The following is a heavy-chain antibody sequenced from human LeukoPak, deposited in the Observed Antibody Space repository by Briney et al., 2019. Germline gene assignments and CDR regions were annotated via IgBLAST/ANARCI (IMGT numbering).Heavy chain of an antibody. CDR2: ISSSSSYI. CDR3: ARVAAAAVHD. D-gene: IGHD6-13*01. J-gene: IGHJ4*02. Sequence: GGSLRLSCAASGFTFSSYSMNWVRQAPGKGLEWVSSISSSSSYIYYADSVKGRFTISRNNAKNSLYLQMNSLRAEDTAVYYCARVAAAAVHDWGQGTLVTVSS. V-gene: IGHV3-21*01. CDR1: GFTFSSYS.